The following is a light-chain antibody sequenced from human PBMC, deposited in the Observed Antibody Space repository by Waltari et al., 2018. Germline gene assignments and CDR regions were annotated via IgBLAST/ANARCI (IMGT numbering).Light chain of an antibody. CDR2: AAS. CDR3: HQSYSIPQGLS. J-gene: IGKJ4*01. V-gene: IGKV1-39*01. CDR1: PSISNY. Sequence: DIQMTQSPSSLSASVGDRVTITCRASPSISNYLNWYQQKPGKAPKFLVYAASSLQIGVPSMFSGSGSGTDFTLTITSLQPEDFATYYCHQSYSIPQGLSFGGGSKVVIK.